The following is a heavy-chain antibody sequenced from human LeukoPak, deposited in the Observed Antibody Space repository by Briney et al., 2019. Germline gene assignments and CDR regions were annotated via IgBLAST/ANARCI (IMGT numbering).Heavy chain of an antibody. Sequence: GGSLRLSCAASGFTFDDYAMHWVRQAPGKGLEWVSGISWNSGSIGYADSVKGRFTISRDNAKNSLYLQTNSLRAEDTALYYCAKDITANYYDSSGYDYWGQGTLVTVSS. CDR3: AKDITANYYDSSGYDY. V-gene: IGHV3-9*01. J-gene: IGHJ4*02. D-gene: IGHD3-22*01. CDR2: ISWNSGSI. CDR1: GFTFDDYA.